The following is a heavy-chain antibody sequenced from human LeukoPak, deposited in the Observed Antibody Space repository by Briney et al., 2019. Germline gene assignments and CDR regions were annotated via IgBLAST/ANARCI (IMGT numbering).Heavy chain of an antibody. J-gene: IGHJ4*02. CDR1: GFTFSSYA. D-gene: IGHD3-3*01. V-gene: IGHV3-23*01. CDR2: ISGGGDNT. Sequence: PGGSLRLSCAASGFTFSSYAMSWVRQAPGKGLEWVSAISGGGDNTYYADSVKGRFTISRDNAKNSLYLQMNSLRAEDTAVYYCARADDFWTITLDYWGQGTLVTVSS. CDR3: ARADDFWTITLDY.